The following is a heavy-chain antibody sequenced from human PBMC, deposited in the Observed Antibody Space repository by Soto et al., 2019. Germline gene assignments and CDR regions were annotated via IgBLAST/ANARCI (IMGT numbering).Heavy chain of an antibody. J-gene: IGHJ5*02. Sequence: QVQLQESGPGLLRPSQTLSLTCTVSGASVSSGIYYWSWIRQHPGKGLEWIGYIHYTGSTSYNPSLESRFTLSIDTSNNQFSLKLTSVIAADTAVYFCAREGLPSVTTGDLWGKGTLVIVSS. D-gene: IGHD4-17*01. V-gene: IGHV4-31*03. CDR1: GASVSSGIYY. CDR3: AREGLPSVTTGDL. CDR2: IHYTGST.